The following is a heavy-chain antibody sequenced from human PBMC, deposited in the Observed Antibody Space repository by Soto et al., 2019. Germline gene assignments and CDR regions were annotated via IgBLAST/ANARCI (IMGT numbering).Heavy chain of an antibody. D-gene: IGHD5-12*01. CDR2: ISGSGGGT. J-gene: IGHJ4*02. V-gene: IGHV3-23*01. Sequence: EMQLLESGGGLVQPGGSLRLSCAASGFTFSSYAMSWVRQAPGKGLEWVSAISGSGGGTYYADSVKGRFTISRDNSKNTLYLPMNSLRDEDTGVDACAKAWMDCARQRYFDLWGQGTLVTVSS. CDR3: AKAWMDCARQRYFDL. CDR1: GFTFSSYA.